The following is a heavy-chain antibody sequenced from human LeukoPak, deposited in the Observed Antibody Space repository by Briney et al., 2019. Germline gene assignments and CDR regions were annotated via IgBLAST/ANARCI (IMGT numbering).Heavy chain of an antibody. CDR2: ISTSTGNT. J-gene: IGHJ4*02. Sequence: GASVKVSCKASGYTFTSYGINWVRQAPGQGLEWMGWISTSTGNTDYAQKFQGRVTMTTDTSTSTAYMELRSLRSDDTAVYYCVRNNYFDSWGQGTLVTVSS. D-gene: IGHD1/OR15-1a*01. CDR3: VRNNYFDS. CDR1: GYTFTSYG. V-gene: IGHV1-18*01.